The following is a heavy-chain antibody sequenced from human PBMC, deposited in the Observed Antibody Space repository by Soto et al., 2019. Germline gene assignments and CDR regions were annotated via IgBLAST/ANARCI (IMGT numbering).Heavy chain of an antibody. CDR2: IYHSGST. J-gene: IGHJ4*02. V-gene: IGHV4-30-2*01. CDR1: GGSISSGGYS. Sequence: QLQLQESASGLVRPSQTLSLTCAVSGGSISSGGYSWSWIRQPPGKGLEWIGYIYHSGSTYYNPSLKSRVTISVDRSKNQFSLKLSSVTAADTAVYYCASSRDGFDYWGEGTLVTVSS. CDR3: ASSRDGFDY.